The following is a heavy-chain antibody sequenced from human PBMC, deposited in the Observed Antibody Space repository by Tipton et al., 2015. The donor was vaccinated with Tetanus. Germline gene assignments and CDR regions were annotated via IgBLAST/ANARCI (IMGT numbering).Heavy chain of an antibody. V-gene: IGHV4-39*01. D-gene: IGHD2-21*02. CDR2: VSDVGDT. Sequence: TLSLTCTVSGASISSSRYFWGWMRQPPGKGLEWIGHVSDVGDTHYTPSPQSRVPISMDTSKNQFSLRLASVTATDTAVYFCARLYRPRRSSGDFDDCWGQGTLVIVSS. J-gene: IGHJ1*01. CDR3: ARLYRPRRSSGDFDDC. CDR1: GASISSSRYF.